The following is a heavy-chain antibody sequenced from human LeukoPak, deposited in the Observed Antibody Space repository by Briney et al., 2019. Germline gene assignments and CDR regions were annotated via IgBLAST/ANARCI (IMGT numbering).Heavy chain of an antibody. D-gene: IGHD3-3*01. CDR1: GGSISSGSYY. CDR3: ARDQRAIFGVAAGFDP. V-gene: IGHV4-61*02. J-gene: IGHJ5*02. Sequence: ASETLSLTCTVSGGSISSGSYYWSWIRQPAGKGLEWIGRIYTSGSTNYNPSLKSRVTISVDTSKNQFSLKPSSVTAADTAVYYCARDQRAIFGVAAGFDPWGQGTLVTVSA. CDR2: IYTSGST.